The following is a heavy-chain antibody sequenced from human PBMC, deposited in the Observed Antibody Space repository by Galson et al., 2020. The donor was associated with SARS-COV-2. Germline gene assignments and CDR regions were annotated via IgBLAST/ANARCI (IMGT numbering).Heavy chain of an antibody. CDR1: GFTFSSYA. J-gene: IGHJ3*02. CDR3: GVQHIWIQLWLSAFDI. Sequence: GESLKISCEASGFTFSSYAIHWVRQAPGKGLEWVAVISLDGKIKYYAGSVKGRFTISRDNSKNTLYLQMNSLRAEDTAVYYCGVQHIWIQLWLSAFDIWGQGTMVTVSS. CDR2: ISLDGKIK. D-gene: IGHD5-18*01. V-gene: IGHV3-30*01.